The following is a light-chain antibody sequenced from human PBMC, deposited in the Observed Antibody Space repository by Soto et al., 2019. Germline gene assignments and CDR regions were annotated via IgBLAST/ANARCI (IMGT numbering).Light chain of an antibody. CDR2: WAS. CDR1: QSVLYSTSNKNY. Sequence: DIVMTQSPDSLAVSLGERATINCKSSQSVLYSTSNKNYLSWYQQQPGQPPKLLIYWASTRESGVPDRFSGSGSGTDFSLTISSLQAEDVAVYYCQQYYSIPRTFGQGTKVEI. V-gene: IGKV4-1*01. CDR3: QQYYSIPRT. J-gene: IGKJ1*01.